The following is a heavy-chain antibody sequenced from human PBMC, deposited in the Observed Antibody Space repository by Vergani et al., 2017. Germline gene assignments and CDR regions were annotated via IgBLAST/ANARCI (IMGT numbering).Heavy chain of an antibody. Sequence: EVQLVESGGGLVKPGGSLRLSCAASGFTFSSYSMNWVRPAPGKGPEWVSSISSSSSYIYYADSVKGRFTISRDNAKNSLYLQMNSLRTEDTAVYYCARVPVAGNPWSEGTLVTVSS. V-gene: IGHV3-21*01. J-gene: IGHJ5*02. D-gene: IGHD6-19*01. CDR1: GFTFSSYS. CDR3: ARVPVAGNP. CDR2: ISSSSSYI.